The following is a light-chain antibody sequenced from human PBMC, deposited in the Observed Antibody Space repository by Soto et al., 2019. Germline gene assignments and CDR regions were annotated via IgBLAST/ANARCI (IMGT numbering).Light chain of an antibody. CDR3: QKYNSALSIT. V-gene: IGKV1-27*01. CDR2: AAS. J-gene: IGKJ5*01. Sequence: DIQMTQSPSSLSASVGDRVTITCRASQGISNYLAWYQQKPGKVPKLLIYAASTLQLGVPSRFSGSGSGTDFTLTISSLQPEDVATYYCQKYNSALSITFGQGTRLEIK. CDR1: QGISNY.